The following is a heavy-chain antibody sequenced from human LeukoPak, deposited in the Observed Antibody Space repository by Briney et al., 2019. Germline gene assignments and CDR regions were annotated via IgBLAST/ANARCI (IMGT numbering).Heavy chain of an antibody. D-gene: IGHD3-10*01. V-gene: IGHV4-39*07. CDR3: ARIRTLGELLDY. CDR1: GGSISSGGYY. CDR2: IYHSGST. Sequence: PSQTLSLTCTVSGGSISSGGYYWGWIRQPPGKGLEWIGSIYHSGSTYYNPSLKSRVTISVDTSKNQFSLKLSSVTAADTAVYYCARIRTLGELLDYWGQGTLVTVSS. J-gene: IGHJ4*02.